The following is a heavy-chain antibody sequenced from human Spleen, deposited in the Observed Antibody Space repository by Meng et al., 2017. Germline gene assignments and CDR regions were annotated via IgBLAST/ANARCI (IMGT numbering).Heavy chain of an antibody. CDR3: TVYITGHM. Sequence: GGSLRLSCAASGFTFSSYAMSWVRQAPGKGLEWVSDISGSGGRTYYAASVKGRFTISRENSKNTLYLQMNNLRAEDTAVDYCTVYITGHMWGRGTMVTVSS. CDR2: ISGSGGRT. CDR1: GFTFSSYA. D-gene: IGHD6-19*01. V-gene: IGHV3-23*01. J-gene: IGHJ3*02.